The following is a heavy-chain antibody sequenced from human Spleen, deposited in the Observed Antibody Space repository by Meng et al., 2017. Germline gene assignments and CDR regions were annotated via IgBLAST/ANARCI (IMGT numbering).Heavy chain of an antibody. J-gene: IGHJ3*02. D-gene: IGHD3-22*01. CDR2: IIPIFGTA. Sequence: GDEGNKPGAEVKVSSKPSGGSLSSYAISWVRQAPGQGLEWMGGIIPIFGTANYAQKFQGRVTITADESTSTAYMELSSLRSEDTAVYYCARSQDSSGYFRYAFDIWGQGTMVTV. CDR3: ARSQDSSGYFRYAFDI. V-gene: IGHV1-69*13. CDR1: GGSLSSYA.